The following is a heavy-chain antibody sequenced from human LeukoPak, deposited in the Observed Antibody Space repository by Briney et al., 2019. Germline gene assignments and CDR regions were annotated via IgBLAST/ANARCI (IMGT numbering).Heavy chain of an antibody. D-gene: IGHD1-1*01. CDR1: DGSISSGGYY. V-gene: IGHV4-31*03. J-gene: IGHJ4*02. CDR3: ARVRGAYYFDY. Sequence: SQTLSLTCTVSDGSISSGGYYWSWIRQHPGKGLEWIGYIYYSGSTYYNPSLKSRVTISVDTSKNQFSLKLSSVTAADTAVYYCARVRGAYYFDYWGQGTLVTVSS. CDR2: IYYSGST.